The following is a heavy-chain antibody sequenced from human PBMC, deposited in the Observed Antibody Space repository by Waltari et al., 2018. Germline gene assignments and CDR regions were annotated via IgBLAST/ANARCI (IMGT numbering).Heavy chain of an antibody. Sequence: QVQLVESGGGVVQPGMSLRLSCAGSGFSLGNVGMHWVRQAPGKGLEWVALAFFDGIKTDYADSVRGRFTISRDNSKNTLYLDINNLRVDDTGIYYCAKDAFGNTYLDHWGQGTVVTVSS. J-gene: IGHJ5*02. V-gene: IGHV3-30*18. D-gene: IGHD3-10*01. CDR2: AFFDGIKT. CDR1: GFSLGNVG. CDR3: AKDAFGNTYLDH.